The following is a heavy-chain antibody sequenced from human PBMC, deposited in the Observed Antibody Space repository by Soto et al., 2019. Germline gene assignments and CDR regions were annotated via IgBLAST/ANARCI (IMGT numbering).Heavy chain of an antibody. D-gene: IGHD5-12*01. V-gene: IGHV1-18*01. CDR3: AKNGLPPYDYIGLDV. CDR2: ITGYNGAT. J-gene: IGHJ6*02. Sequence: QGHLVQAGAEVKKPGASSKVSCKASGYTFTRYGISWVPQAPGQGLEWMCLITGYNGATNYAYDLQVIVTMTIDTSTTTADMELMSLTSDNTAVYYCAKNGLPPYDYIGLDVWGQGTTVTVSS. CDR1: GYTFTRYG.